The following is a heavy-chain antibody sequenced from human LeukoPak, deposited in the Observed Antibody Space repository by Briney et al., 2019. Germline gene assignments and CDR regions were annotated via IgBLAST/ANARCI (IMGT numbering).Heavy chain of an antibody. J-gene: IGHJ6*02. D-gene: IGHD3-22*01. CDR3: ARAQKYYYDSSGALDYYYGMDV. Sequence: PSETLSLTCAVYGGSFSGYYWSWIRQPPGKGLEWIGEINHSGSTNYNPSLKSRVTISVDTSKNQFSLKLSSVTAADTAVYYCARAQKYYYDSSGALDYYYGMDVWGQGTTVTVSS. V-gene: IGHV4-34*01. CDR2: INHSGST. CDR1: GGSFSGYY.